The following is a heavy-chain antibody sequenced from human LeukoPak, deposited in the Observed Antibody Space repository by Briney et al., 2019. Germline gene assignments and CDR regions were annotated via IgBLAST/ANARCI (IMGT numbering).Heavy chain of an antibody. CDR2: NRYCSTYT. CDR3: ARIPANSYYFDY. J-gene: IGHJ4*02. Sequence: GGSLRLSWSASGXTFIHYYVAWIPQPPGKGLEWISYNRYCSTYTIYTDSVKGRLTISRDDARNSVFLQMNSLREEDTAVYYCARIPANSYYFDYWGAGSLVTVSS. V-gene: IGHV3-11*03. CDR1: GXTFIHYY.